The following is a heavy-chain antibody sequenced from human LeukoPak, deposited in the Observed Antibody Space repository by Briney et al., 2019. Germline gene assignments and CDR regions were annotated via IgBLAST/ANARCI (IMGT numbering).Heavy chain of an antibody. CDR1: RDSVSSNSAA. CDR3: ARGGSGASVADFHY. Sequence: SQTLSLTCAISRDSVSSNSAAWNWIRLSPSRGLEWLGRTYYRTKWYDDYAVSVKSRITINSDTSRNQFSLQLNSVTPEDTAVYYCARGGSGASVADFHYWGQGTLVTVSS. V-gene: IGHV6-1*01. J-gene: IGHJ4*02. CDR2: TYYRTKWYD. D-gene: IGHD6-19*01.